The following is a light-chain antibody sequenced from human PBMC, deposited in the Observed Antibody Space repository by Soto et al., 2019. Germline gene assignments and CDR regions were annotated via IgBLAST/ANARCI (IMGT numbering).Light chain of an antibody. CDR1: QSVSSSS. J-gene: IGKJ1*01. V-gene: IGKV3-20*01. CDR2: GAS. Sequence: EIVLTQSPGTLSLSPGERATLSCRASQSVSSSSLAWYQQRPGQAPRLLIYGASNRATGIPDRFSGSGSGTDFTLTISRLEPEDFAVYYCQQYGSSPPWTFGQGTKVEIK. CDR3: QQYGSSPPWT.